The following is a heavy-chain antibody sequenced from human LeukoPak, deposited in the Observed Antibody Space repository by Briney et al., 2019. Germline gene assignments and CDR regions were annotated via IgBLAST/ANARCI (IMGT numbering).Heavy chain of an antibody. V-gene: IGHV3-11*04. J-gene: IGHJ6*03. CDR3: ARDESVVPAARRPLHMDV. CDR1: GFTFSDYY. D-gene: IGHD2-2*01. Sequence: PGGSLRLSCAASGFTFSDYYMSWIRQAPGKGLEWVSYISSSGSTIYYADSMKGRFTISRDNAKNSLYLQMNSLRAEDTAVYYCARDESVVPAARRPLHMDVWGKGTTVTVSS. CDR2: ISSSGSTI.